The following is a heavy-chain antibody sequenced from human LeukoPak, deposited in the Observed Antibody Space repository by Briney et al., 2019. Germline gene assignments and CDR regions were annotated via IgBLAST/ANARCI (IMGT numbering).Heavy chain of an antibody. CDR3: ARARDYYDSSGYYGFIHYYYMDV. Sequence: GGSLRLSCAASGFTVSSNYMSWVRQAPGKGLEWVSVIYSGGSTYYADSVKGRFTISRDNSKNKLYLQMNSLRAEDTAVYYCARARDYYDSSGYYGFIHYYYMDVWGKGTTVTISS. J-gene: IGHJ6*03. V-gene: IGHV3-66*01. CDR2: IYSGGST. CDR1: GFTVSSNY. D-gene: IGHD3-22*01.